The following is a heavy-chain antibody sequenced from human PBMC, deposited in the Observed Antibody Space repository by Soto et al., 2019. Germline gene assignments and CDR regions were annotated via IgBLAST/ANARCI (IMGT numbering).Heavy chain of an antibody. J-gene: IGHJ5*02. CDR2: IYYSGST. CDR3: ARSGYSYGPNPLLA. Sequence: QVQLQESGPGLVKPSQTLSLTCTVSGGSISSGGYYWSWIRQHPGKGLEWIGYIYYSGSTYYNPSLKRRVTISVDTSKNQFSLKLSAVTAADTAVDYCARSGYSYGPNPLLAWGQGTLVTVSS. D-gene: IGHD5-18*01. V-gene: IGHV4-31*03. CDR1: GGSISSGGYY.